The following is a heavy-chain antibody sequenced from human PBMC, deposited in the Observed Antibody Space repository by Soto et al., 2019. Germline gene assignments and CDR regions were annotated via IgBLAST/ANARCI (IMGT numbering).Heavy chain of an antibody. CDR3: ARDKNTFDY. CDR1: GFTFSDYY. Sequence: QVQLVESGGGLVRPGGSLRLSCAASGFTFSDYYMSWIRQAPGKGLEWVSYTSSSSSFTNYADSVKGRFTISRDNAKNSLYLQMNSLRAEDTAVYYCARDKNTFDYWVQGTLVTVSS. V-gene: IGHV3-11*05. J-gene: IGHJ4*02. CDR2: TSSSSSFT.